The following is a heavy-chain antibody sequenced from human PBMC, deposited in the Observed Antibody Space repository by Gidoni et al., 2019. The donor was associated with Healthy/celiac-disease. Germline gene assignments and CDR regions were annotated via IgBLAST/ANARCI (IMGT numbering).Heavy chain of an antibody. V-gene: IGHV1-2*06. CDR1: GYTFTGYY. CDR2: INPNSGGT. D-gene: IGHD2-21*01. Sequence: QVQLVQSGAEVKKPGASVKVSCKASGYTFTGYYMHWVRQAPGQGLEWMGRINPNSGGTNYAQKFQGRVTMTRDTSISTAYMELSRLRSDDTAVYYCARDRCGGSGPCHNWFDPWGQGTLVTVSS. J-gene: IGHJ5*02. CDR3: ARDRCGGSGPCHNWFDP.